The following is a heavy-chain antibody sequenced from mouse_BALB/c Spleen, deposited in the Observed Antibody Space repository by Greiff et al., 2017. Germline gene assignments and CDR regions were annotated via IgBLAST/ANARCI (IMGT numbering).Heavy chain of an antibody. D-gene: IGHD2-1*01. CDR2: IWSGGST. J-gene: IGHJ3*01. V-gene: IGHV2-2*02. Sequence: QVQLKESGPGLVQPSQSLSITCTVSGFSLTSYGVHWVRQSPGKGLEWLGVIWSGGSTDYNAAFISRLSISKDNSKSQVFFKMNSLQANDTAIYYCARNKDGNYDAWFAYWGQGTLVTVSA. CDR3: ARNKDGNYDAWFAY. CDR1: GFSLTSYG.